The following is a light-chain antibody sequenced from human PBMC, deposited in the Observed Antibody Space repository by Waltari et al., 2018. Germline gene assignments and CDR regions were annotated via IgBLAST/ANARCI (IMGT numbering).Light chain of an antibody. CDR2: DNN. CDR1: GSNIGTNF. J-gene: IGLJ2*01. V-gene: IGLV1-51*01. CDR3: GTWDTDLSVV. Sequence: QSVLTQPPSVSAAPGQKVTISCSGTGSNIGTNFVTWYQQLPGTAPKLLIYDNNKRPSGIPDRFSGSKSGTSATLGITRLQTGDEADYYCGTWDTDLSVVFGGGTKLTVL.